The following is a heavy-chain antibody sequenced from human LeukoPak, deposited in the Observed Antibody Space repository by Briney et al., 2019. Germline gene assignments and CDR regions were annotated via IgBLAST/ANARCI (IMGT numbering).Heavy chain of an antibody. CDR1: GGSISSSNW. CDR3: AREGGGDYPWYFDL. J-gene: IGHJ2*01. V-gene: IGHV4-4*02. D-gene: IGHD2-21*02. Sequence: SETLSLTCAVSGGSISSSNWWSRVRQPPGKGLEWIGEIYHSGSTNYNPSLKSRVTISVDKSKNQFSLKLSSVTAADTAVYYCAREGGGDYPWYFDLWGRGTLVTVSS. CDR2: IYHSGST.